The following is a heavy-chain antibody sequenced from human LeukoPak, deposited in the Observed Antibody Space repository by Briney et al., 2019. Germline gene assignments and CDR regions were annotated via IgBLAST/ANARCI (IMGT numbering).Heavy chain of an antibody. J-gene: IGHJ4*02. CDR1: GFTFSSYS. CDR3: ARDYYDSGSYGGISFDY. D-gene: IGHD3-10*01. Sequence: GGSLRLSCAASGFTFSSYSMNWVRQAPGKGLEWVSSISSSSSYIYYADSVKGRFIISRDDSKNTLYLQMNSLRAEDTAVYYCARDYYDSGSYGGISFDYWGQGTVVTVSS. CDR2: ISSSSSYI. V-gene: IGHV3-21*04.